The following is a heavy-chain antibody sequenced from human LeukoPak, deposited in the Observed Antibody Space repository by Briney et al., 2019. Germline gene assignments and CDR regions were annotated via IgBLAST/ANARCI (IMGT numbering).Heavy chain of an antibody. Sequence: PSETLSLTCAVSGYSISSGYYWGWIRQPPGKGLEWIGSIYHSGSTYYNPSLKSRVTISVDTSNNQFSLKLSSVTAADTAVYYCARSRVVRGVVVFDYWGQGTLVTVSS. CDR2: IYHSGST. J-gene: IGHJ4*02. CDR3: ARSRVVRGVVVFDY. V-gene: IGHV4-38-2*01. D-gene: IGHD3-10*01. CDR1: GYSISSGYY.